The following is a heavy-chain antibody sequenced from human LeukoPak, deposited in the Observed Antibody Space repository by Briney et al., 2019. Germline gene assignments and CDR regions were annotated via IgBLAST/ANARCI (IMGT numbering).Heavy chain of an antibody. CDR1: GGSISSSSYY. V-gene: IGHV4-39*01. CDR2: IFYSGNT. J-gene: IGHJ5*02. CDR3: ARHGTVVSRGTFDP. D-gene: IGHD1-1*01. Sequence: SETLSLTCTVSGGSISSSSYYWAWIRQPPGKGLEWIGSIFYSGNTYYNPSLKSRVTISVDTSKNQFSLKLSSVTAADTTVYYFARHGTVVSRGTFDPWGQGTLVTVSS.